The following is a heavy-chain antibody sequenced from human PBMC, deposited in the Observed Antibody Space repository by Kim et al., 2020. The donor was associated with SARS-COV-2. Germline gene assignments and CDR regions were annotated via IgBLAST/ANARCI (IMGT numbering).Heavy chain of an antibody. D-gene: IGHD4-17*01. V-gene: IGHV2-5*02. CDR3: AHSPMVTRYLDF. J-gene: IGHJ4*02. CDR2: VYWDDDK. Sequence: SGPTLVNPTQTLTLTCTFSGFSLSTIGVGVGWIRQPPGKALEWLALVYWDDDKRYSPSLNSRLTITKDTSKNQVVLTMTNMDPVDTSTYFCAHSPMVTRYLDFWGQGAPVTVSS. CDR1: GFSLSTIGVG.